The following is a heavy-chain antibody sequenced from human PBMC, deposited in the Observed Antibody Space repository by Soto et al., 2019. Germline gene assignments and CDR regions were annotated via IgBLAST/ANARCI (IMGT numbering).Heavy chain of an antibody. CDR3: ARAVTWGLDV. Sequence: EVPLVESGGGLVQPGGSLRLSCGASGFTFSLYSMSWVRQAPGEGLEWVSYISRSSTGIHYADSVKGRFTFSRDDATNSMPMQMNSLTDGDTAVYYCARAVTWGLDVWGQGTTVSISS. J-gene: IGHJ6*02. D-gene: IGHD3-10*01. V-gene: IGHV3-48*02. CDR2: ISRSSTGI. CDR1: GFTFSLYS.